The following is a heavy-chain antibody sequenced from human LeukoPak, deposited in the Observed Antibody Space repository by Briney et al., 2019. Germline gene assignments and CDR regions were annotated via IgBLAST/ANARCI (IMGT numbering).Heavy chain of an antibody. CDR2: IYTSGST. CDR3: ARAASDYDILTGYSHTRFDY. J-gene: IGHJ4*02. Sequence: PSETLSLTCTVSGGSINNYYWNWIRQPAGKGLEWIGRIYTSGSTNYSPSLKSRVTMSVDTSKNQFSLKLNSVTAADTAVYYCARAASDYDILTGYSHTRFDYWGQGTLVTVSS. D-gene: IGHD3-9*01. V-gene: IGHV4-4*07. CDR1: GGSINNYY.